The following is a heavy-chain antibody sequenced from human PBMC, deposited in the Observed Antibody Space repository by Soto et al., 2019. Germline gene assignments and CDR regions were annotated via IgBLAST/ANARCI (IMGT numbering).Heavy chain of an antibody. CDR1: GFTFSSYA. D-gene: IGHD3-22*01. V-gene: IGHV3-30-3*01. J-gene: IGHJ3*02. CDR2: ISYDGSNK. Sequence: PGGSLRLSCAASGFTFSSYAMHWVRQAPGKGLEWVAVISYDGSNKYYADSVKGRFTISRDNSKNTLYLQMNSLRAEDTAVYYCAKVRPGDAFDIWGQGTMVT. CDR3: AKVRPGDAFDI.